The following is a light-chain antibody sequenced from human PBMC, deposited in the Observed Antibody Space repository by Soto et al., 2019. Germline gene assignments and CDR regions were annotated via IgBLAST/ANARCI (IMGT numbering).Light chain of an antibody. Sequence: EIVLTQSPGTLSLSPGDRATLSCRASQSVSSSYLAWYQQKPGQAPRLLIYDASSRATGIPDRFSGSGSGTDFTLTLTRLEPEDFAVYYCQQYGNSPATFGPGTKVDIK. J-gene: IGKJ3*01. CDR1: QSVSSSY. CDR3: QQYGNSPAT. V-gene: IGKV3-20*01. CDR2: DAS.